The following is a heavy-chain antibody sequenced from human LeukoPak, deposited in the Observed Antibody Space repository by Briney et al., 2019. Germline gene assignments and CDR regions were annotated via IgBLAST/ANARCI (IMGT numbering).Heavy chain of an antibody. CDR2: IIPILGIA. D-gene: IGHD1-1*01. V-gene: IGHV1-69*04. CDR3: ARDMNAGSYFDY. Sequence: SVKVSCKASGGTFNSYTISWVRQAPGQGLDWMARIIPILGIANYAQKFQVRVTITADKSTSTADLELSSLRSEDTAVYNCARDMNAGSYFDYWGQGTMVTVSS. CDR1: GGTFNSYT. J-gene: IGHJ4*02.